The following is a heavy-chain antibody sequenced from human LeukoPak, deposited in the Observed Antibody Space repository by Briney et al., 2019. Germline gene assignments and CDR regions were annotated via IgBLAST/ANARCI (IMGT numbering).Heavy chain of an antibody. D-gene: IGHD3-22*01. V-gene: IGHV1-24*01. J-gene: IGHJ3*02. CDR3: ATVGLRNYYDSSGYAFDI. CDR2: FDPEDGET. Sequence: ASVKVSCKVSGYTLTELSMHWVRQAPGKGLEWMGGFDPEDGETIYAQKFQGRVTMTEDTSTGTAYMELSSLRSEDTAVYYCATVGLRNYYDSSGYAFDIWGQGTMVTVSS. CDR1: GYTLTELS.